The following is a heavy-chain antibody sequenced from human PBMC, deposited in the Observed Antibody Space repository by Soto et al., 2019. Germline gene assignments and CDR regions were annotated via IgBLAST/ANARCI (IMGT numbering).Heavy chain of an antibody. CDR1: GGSISSGDYY. V-gene: IGHV4-30-4*01. D-gene: IGHD4-17*01. CDR3: ARVAQETTVIYGVADX. CDR2: IYYSGST. Sequence: SETLSLTCTVSGGSISSGDYYWSWIRQPPGKGLEWIGYIYYSGSTYYNPSLKSRVTISVDTSKNQFSLKLSCVTAADTAVYYCARVAQETTVIYGVADXWGQGTLVPVSX. J-gene: IGHJ4*02.